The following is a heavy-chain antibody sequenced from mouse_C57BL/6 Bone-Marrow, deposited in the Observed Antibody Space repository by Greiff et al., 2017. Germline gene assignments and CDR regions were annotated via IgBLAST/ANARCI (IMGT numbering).Heavy chain of an antibody. CDR1: GYSISSGYY. CDR3: ARDRYYGSSPWFAY. V-gene: IGHV3-6*01. Sequence: EVKLRESGPGLVKPSQSLSLTCSVTGYSISSGYYWNWIRQFPGNKLEWMGYISYDGSNNYNPSLKNRISITRDTSKNQFFLKLNSVTTEDTATYYCARDRYYGSSPWFAYWGQGTLVTVSA. D-gene: IGHD1-1*01. CDR2: ISYDGSN. J-gene: IGHJ3*01.